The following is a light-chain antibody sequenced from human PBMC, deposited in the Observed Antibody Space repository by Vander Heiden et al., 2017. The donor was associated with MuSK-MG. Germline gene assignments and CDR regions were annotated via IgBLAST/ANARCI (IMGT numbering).Light chain of an antibody. Sequence: IEITQSPSSLSASVGDRVTITCRASQSISSYLNWYQQKPGKVPKLLIYAASSLQSGVPSRFRGSGSGTDFTLTISRLQPEDIATYYCQQSESDKHTFGQGTRLEIK. CDR1: QSISSY. J-gene: IGKJ5*01. CDR2: AAS. CDR3: QQSESDKHT. V-gene: IGKV1-39*01.